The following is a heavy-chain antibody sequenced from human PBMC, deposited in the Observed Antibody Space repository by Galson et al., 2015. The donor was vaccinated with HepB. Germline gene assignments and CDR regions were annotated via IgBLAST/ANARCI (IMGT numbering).Heavy chain of an antibody. D-gene: IGHD6-13*01. CDR2: ISSSSSYI. V-gene: IGHV3-21*01. CDR3: ARGWRHSSSWLYPTDAFDI. Sequence: LRLSCAASGFTLRSYSMNWVRQAPGKGLEWVSSISSSSSYIYYADSVKGRFTISRDNAKNSLYLQMNSLRAEDTAVYYCARGWRHSSSWLYPTDAFDIWGQGTMVTVSS. J-gene: IGHJ3*02. CDR1: GFTLRSYS.